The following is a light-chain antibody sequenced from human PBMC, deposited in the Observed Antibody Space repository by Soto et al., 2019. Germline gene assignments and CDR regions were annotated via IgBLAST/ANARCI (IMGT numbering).Light chain of an antibody. J-gene: IGKJ4*01. V-gene: IGKV4-1*01. Sequence: DIVMTQSPDSLAVSLGERATINCKSSQSVLYSSNNKNYLAWYQQKPGQPPKLLIYWASTRESGVPDRFSGSGSGTDFTLTISSLQAEDVAVYFCQQYYSTPPLTFGGGNKVEIK. CDR1: QSVLYSSNNKNY. CDR3: QQYYSTPPLT. CDR2: WAS.